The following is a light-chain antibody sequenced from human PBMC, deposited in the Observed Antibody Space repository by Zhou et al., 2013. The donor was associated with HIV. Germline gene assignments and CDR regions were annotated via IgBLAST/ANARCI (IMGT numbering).Light chain of an antibody. CDR1: QSVDTY. CDR3: QQYYDWPPVT. J-gene: IGKJ4*01. CDR2: DAS. V-gene: IGKV3-15*01. Sequence: EVLMTQSPVTLSVSPGGRATLSCRASQSVDTYLAWYQQRPGQPPRLLIYDASTRATGVPVRFSGSGSGTEFTLTIAGLQSEDVAVYYCQQYYDWPPVTFGGGTKVEI.